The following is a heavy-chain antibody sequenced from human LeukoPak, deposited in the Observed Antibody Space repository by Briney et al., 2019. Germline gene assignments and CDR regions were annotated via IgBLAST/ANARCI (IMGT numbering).Heavy chain of an antibody. CDR2: INSDGSST. Sequence: GGSLRLSCAASGFTFSSYWMHWVRQAPGKGLVWVSRINSDGSSTSYADSVKGRFTISRDNAKNTLYLQMNSLRAEDTAVYYCARDQPKTTVSNVIHAFDIWGQGTMVTVSS. CDR3: ARDQPKTTVSNVIHAFDI. D-gene: IGHD4-17*01. J-gene: IGHJ3*02. CDR1: GFTFSSYW. V-gene: IGHV3-74*01.